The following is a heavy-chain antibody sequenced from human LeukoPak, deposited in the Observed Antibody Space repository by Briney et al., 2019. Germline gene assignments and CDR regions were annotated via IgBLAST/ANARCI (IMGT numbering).Heavy chain of an antibody. CDR2: ISAYNGNT. CDR3: ARAEELYNWFDP. J-gene: IGHJ5*02. V-gene: IGHV1-18*04. CDR1: GYTFTSYG. Sequence: ASVKVSCTASGYTFTSYGISWVRQAPGQGLEWMGWISAYNGNTNYAQKLQGRVTMTTDTSTSTAYMELRSLRSDDTAVYYCARAEELYNWFDPWGQGTLVTVSS. D-gene: IGHD1-26*01.